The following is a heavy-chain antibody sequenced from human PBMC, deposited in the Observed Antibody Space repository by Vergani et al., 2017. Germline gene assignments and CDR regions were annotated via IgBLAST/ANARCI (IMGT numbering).Heavy chain of an antibody. J-gene: IGHJ4*02. CDR2: ISYDGDTT. Sequence: QVQLVESGGGVVQPGGSLRLSCAASGFTFSSYGIHWVRQAPGKGLEWVALISYDGDTTYYEDSVKGRFTISRDNSKNTLFLQMHSLRVEDTALYYCAKFPLNITTPDRGDFWGQGSLVTVSS. V-gene: IGHV3-30*18. CDR3: AKFPLNITTPDRGDF. D-gene: IGHD1-1*01. CDR1: GFTFSSYG.